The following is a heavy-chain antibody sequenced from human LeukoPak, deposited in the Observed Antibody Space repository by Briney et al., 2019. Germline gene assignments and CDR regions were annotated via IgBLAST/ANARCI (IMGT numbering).Heavy chain of an antibody. D-gene: IGHD3-9*01. CDR3: PRDGERYFDWLLSLTFDY. CDR2: IKQDGSEK. J-gene: IGHJ4*02. V-gene: IGHV3-7*01. Sequence: GGSLRLSCAASGFTFSSSWMSWVRQAPGKGLEWVANIKQDGSEKYYVDSVKGRFTISRDNAKNSLYLQLNSLRAEDTAVYYCPRDGERYFDWLLSLTFDYWGQGTLVTVSS. CDR1: GFTFSSSW.